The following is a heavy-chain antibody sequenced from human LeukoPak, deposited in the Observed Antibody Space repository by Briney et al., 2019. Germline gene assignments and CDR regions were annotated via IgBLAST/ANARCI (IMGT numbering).Heavy chain of an antibody. CDR2: IYHSGST. V-gene: IGHV4-30-2*01. D-gene: IGHD6-19*01. Sequence: PSQTLSLTCTVSGGSISSGGYYWSWIRQPPGKGLEWVVYIYHSGSTYYNPSLKSRVTISVDRSKNQFSLKLSSVTAADTAVYYCASYSSGWYDPNWFDRWGQGTLVTVSS. CDR1: GGSISSGGYY. CDR3: ASYSSGWYDPNWFDR. J-gene: IGHJ5*02.